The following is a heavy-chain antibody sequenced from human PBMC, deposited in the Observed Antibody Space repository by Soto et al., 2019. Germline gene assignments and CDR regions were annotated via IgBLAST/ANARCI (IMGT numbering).Heavy chain of an antibody. CDR2: IYTSASI. J-gene: IGHJ6*02. CDR1: GGSLGSYY. V-gene: IGHV4-4*07. CDR3: ARDREAGYNFYYGMDV. D-gene: IGHD6-19*01. Sequence: PSETLSLTCTVSGGSLGSYYWSWIRQPPGKGLEWIGRIYTSASINYNPSLRGRVTLSVDTSTNQVSLKLASVTAADTAVYYCARDREAGYNFYYGMDVWGQGTTVTVSS.